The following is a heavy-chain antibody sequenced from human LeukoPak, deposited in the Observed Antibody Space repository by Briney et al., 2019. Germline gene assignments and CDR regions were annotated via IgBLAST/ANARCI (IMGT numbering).Heavy chain of an antibody. CDR2: IWYDGSNK. CDR3: ARDPYYGSGSYVLAYYFDY. CDR1: GFTFSSYG. J-gene: IGHJ4*02. V-gene: IGHV3-33*08. D-gene: IGHD3-10*01. Sequence: GRSLKLSCGASGFTFSSYGMHWVRQAPGKGLEWVALIWYDGSNKYSADSVKGRFTISRDNSKNTLYLQMNSLRAEDTAVYYCARDPYYGSGSYVLAYYFDYWGQGTLVTVSS.